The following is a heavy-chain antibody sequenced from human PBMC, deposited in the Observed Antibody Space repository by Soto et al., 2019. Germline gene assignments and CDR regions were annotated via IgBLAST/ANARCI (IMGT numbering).Heavy chain of an antibody. J-gene: IGHJ6*02. D-gene: IGHD7-27*01. CDR2: ISGSGGST. CDR1: GFTFSSYA. CDR3: AKTLTGDYYYCMDV. V-gene: IGHV3-23*01. Sequence: GGSLRLSCAASGFTFSSYAMSWVRQAPGKGLEWVSAISGSGGSTYYANSVKGRFTISRDNSKNTLYLQMNSLRAEDTPVYYCAKTLTGDYYYCMDVWGQGTTVTVSS.